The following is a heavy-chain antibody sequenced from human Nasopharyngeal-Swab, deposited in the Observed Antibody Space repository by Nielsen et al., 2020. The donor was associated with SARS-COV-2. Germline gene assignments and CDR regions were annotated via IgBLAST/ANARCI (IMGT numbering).Heavy chain of an antibody. CDR1: GFTFSSYS. CDR3: ARAGLGNYYYGMDV. J-gene: IGHJ6*02. V-gene: IGHV3-48*01. D-gene: IGHD3-10*01. Sequence: GGSLRLSCAASGFTFSSYSMNWVRQAPGKGLEWVSYISSSSSTIYYADSVKGRFTISRDNAKNSLYLQMNSLRAEDTAVYYCARAGLGNYYYGMDVWGQGTTVTVSS. CDR2: ISSSSSTI.